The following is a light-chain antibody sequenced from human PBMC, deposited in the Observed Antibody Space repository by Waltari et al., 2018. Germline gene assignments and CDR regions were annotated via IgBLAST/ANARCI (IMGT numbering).Light chain of an antibody. J-gene: IGKJ2*01. CDR2: GTS. CDR3: QQYGGSPPYT. CDR1: RSVISTY. Sequence: EIVLTQSPGTLSLSPGERATLSCRASRSVISTYLAWYLQKPGQAPRLLIYGTSNRATGIPDRFSGSGSGTSFTLTISRLEPEDFAVYYCQQYGGSPPYTFGQGTKLEI. V-gene: IGKV3-20*01.